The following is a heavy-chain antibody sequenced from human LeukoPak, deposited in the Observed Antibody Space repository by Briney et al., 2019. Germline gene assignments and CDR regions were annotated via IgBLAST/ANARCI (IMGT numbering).Heavy chain of an antibody. CDR2: ISSTGGTT. Sequence: GGTLRLSCAASGFTFSTYGMSWVRQAPGKGLEWVSSISSTGGTTYYADSVKGRFTISRDNSKNTLYLQMNSLRAEDTAIYYCAKNGDRGAYCTGGTCYPYFYYYMDVWGKGTTVTI. V-gene: IGHV3-23*01. J-gene: IGHJ6*03. CDR1: GFTFSTYG. CDR3: AKNGDRGAYCTGGTCYPYFYYYMDV. D-gene: IGHD2-15*01.